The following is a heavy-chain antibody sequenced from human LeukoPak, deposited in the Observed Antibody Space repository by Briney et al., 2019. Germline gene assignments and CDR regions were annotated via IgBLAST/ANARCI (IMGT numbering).Heavy chain of an antibody. V-gene: IGHV3-23*01. J-gene: IGHJ4*02. CDR2: ISGSTGRT. Sequence: PGGSLRLSCAASGFTFSSYAMSWVRQAPGKGLEWVSAISGSTGRTYYADSVKGRFTISRDNSKNTLYLQMNNLRAEDTAVYYCASERGYSYGYDYWGQGTLVTVSS. D-gene: IGHD5-18*01. CDR3: ASERGYSYGYDY. CDR1: GFTFSSYA.